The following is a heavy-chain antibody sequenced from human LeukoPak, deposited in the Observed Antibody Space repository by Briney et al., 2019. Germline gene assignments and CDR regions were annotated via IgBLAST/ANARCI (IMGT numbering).Heavy chain of an antibody. CDR2: ISAYNGNT. V-gene: IGHV1-18*01. J-gene: IGHJ5*02. D-gene: IGHD4-4*01. CDR1: GYTFTSYG. CDR3: ARDLATVTTGGSDP. Sequence: ASVKVSCKASGYTFTSYGISWVRRAPGQGLEWMGWISAYNGNTNYAQKLQGRVTMTTDTSTSTAYMELRSLRSDDTAVYYCARDLATVTTGGSDPWGQGTLVTVSS.